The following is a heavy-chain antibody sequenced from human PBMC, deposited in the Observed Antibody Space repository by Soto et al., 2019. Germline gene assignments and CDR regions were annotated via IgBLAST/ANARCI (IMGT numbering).Heavy chain of an antibody. CDR3: ARVHRGFSAYYYYGMDV. CDR2: IDPSDSYT. Sequence: PGESLKISCKGSGYSFTSYWISWVRQMPGKGLEWMGRIDPSDSYTNYSPSFQGHVTISADKSISTAYLQWSSLKASDTAMYYCARVHRGFSAYYYYGMDVWGQGTTVTISS. CDR1: GYSFTSYW. V-gene: IGHV5-10-1*01. J-gene: IGHJ6*02. D-gene: IGHD3-3*01.